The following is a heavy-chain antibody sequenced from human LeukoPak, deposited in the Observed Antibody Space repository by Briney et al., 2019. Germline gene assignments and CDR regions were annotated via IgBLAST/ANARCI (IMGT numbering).Heavy chain of an antibody. CDR2: MNPNSGNT. D-gene: IGHD4-11*01. J-gene: IGHJ6*03. CDR1: GYTFTSYD. Sequence: ASVKVSCKASGYTFTSYDINWGRQATGQGLEWMGWMNPNSGNTGYAQKFQGRVTMTRNTSISTAYMELSSLRSEDTAVYYCAVTSYYYYYMDVWGKGTTVTVSS. V-gene: IGHV1-8*01. CDR3: AVTSYYYYYMDV.